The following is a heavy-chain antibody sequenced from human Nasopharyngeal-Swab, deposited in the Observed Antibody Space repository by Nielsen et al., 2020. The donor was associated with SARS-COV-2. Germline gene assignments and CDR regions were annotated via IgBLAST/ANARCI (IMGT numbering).Heavy chain of an antibody. Sequence: VRQMPGKGLEWMGIIYPDDSDTRYSPSFQGQVTISADKSISTAYLQWSSLKASDTAMYYCARQWPRRDGYKPDYWGQGTLVTVSS. D-gene: IGHD5-24*01. CDR3: ARQWPRRDGYKPDY. CDR2: IYPDDSDT. J-gene: IGHJ4*02. V-gene: IGHV5-51*01.